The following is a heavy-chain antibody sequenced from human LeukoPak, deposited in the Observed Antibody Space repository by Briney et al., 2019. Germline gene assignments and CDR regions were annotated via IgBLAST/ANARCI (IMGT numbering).Heavy chain of an antibody. CDR1: SDSIYSSNYY. J-gene: IGHJ4*02. V-gene: IGHV4-39*01. D-gene: IGHD2-21*02. CDR3: ARAAYCGGDCYLFDY. CDR2: IYYSGST. Sequence: SETLSLTCTVSSDSIYSSNYYWGWIRQPPGKGLEWVGSIYYSGSTYYNSSLKSRVTISVDTSKNQFSLKLSSLTAADTAVYYCARAAYCGGDCYLFDYWGQGTLVTVFS.